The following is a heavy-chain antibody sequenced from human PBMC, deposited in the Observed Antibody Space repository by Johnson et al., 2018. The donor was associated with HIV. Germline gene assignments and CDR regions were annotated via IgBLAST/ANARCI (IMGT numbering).Heavy chain of an antibody. Sequence: VQLVESGGGVVRPGGSLRLSCAASGFSFSDYDMHWVRQLTGKSLEWVSAIGTAGDTFYPGSVKGRFTISRENPKNSLYLQMNSLRAGDTAIYYCARGGSSGWSGFLAFDIWGQGTMVTVSS. D-gene: IGHD6-19*01. CDR1: GFSFSDYD. V-gene: IGHV3-13*01. CDR3: ARGGSSGWSGFLAFDI. J-gene: IGHJ3*02. CDR2: IGTAGDT.